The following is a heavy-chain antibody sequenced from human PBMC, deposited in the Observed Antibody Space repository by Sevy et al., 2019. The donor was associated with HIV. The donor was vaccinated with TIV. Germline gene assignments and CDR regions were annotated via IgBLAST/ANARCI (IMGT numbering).Heavy chain of an antibody. CDR1: GYIFSDYN. D-gene: IGHD3-3*02. CDR2: INPNSGVT. J-gene: IGHJ3*01. V-gene: IGHV1-2*06. Sequence: ASVKVSCKTTGYIFSDYNMHWVRQAPGQGLEWMALINPNSGVTIYAHNFRGRVSGTRDTSMSTAYMKLSGLTSDDTAVYYCVRENISALRTLFSFDLWGQGTMVTVSS. CDR3: VRENISALRTLFSFDL.